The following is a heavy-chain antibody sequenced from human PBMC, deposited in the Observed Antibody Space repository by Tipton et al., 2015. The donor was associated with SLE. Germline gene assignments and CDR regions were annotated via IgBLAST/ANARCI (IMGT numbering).Heavy chain of an antibody. J-gene: IGHJ4*02. CDR1: GFTFSSYG. CDR2: IWYDGSNK. CDR3: ARDHYITMVRGPFDY. D-gene: IGHD3-10*01. V-gene: IGHV3-33*01. Sequence: RSLRLSCAASGFTFSSYGMHWVRQAPGKGLEWVAVIWYDGSNKYYADSVKGRFTISRDNSKNTLYLQMNSLRAEDTAVYYCARDHYITMVRGPFDYWGQGTLVTVSS.